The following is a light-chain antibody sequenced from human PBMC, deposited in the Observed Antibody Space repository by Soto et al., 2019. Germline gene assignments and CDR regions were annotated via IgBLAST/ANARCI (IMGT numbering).Light chain of an antibody. CDR2: EVS. V-gene: IGLV2-14*01. CDR1: SSDVGGYNY. Sequence: QSALTQPASVSGSPGQSITISCTGTSSDVGGYNYVSWYQQHPGKAPKLMIYEVSNRPSGVSNRFSGSKSGNTASLTISGLQAEYEADYYCSSYTSISTYVFGTGTKLTVL. J-gene: IGLJ1*01. CDR3: SSYTSISTYV.